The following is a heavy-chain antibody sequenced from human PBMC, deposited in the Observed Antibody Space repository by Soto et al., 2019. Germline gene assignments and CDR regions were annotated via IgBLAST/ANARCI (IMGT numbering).Heavy chain of an antibody. V-gene: IGHV1-69*06. D-gene: IGHD2-2*02. CDR2: IIPIFVTA. J-gene: IGHJ5*02. Sequence: SVKVSCKASGCTFSIYAISWVRQAPGQGLEWMGGIIPIFVTANYAQKFQGRVTITADKSTRTAYMEMSSLRSEDTAVYYCARGGRYCSSTSCYRNWFDPWGQGTLVTVYS. CDR3: ARGGRYCSSTSCYRNWFDP. CDR1: GCTFSIYA.